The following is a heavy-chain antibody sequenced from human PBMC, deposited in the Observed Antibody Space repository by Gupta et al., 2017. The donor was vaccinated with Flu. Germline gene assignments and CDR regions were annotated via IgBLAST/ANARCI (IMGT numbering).Heavy chain of an antibody. CDR3: AKVGITGTKFYFDY. CDR2: SSAGGST. Sequence: RQGPGKGLEWVSGSSAGGSTYYAYSVKGRCTVSRDKAKNTLYLQMKMRRAEDTAVYDCAKVGITGTKFYFDYWGQGTLVTVSS. D-gene: IGHD1-7*01. J-gene: IGHJ4*02. V-gene: IGHV3-23*01.